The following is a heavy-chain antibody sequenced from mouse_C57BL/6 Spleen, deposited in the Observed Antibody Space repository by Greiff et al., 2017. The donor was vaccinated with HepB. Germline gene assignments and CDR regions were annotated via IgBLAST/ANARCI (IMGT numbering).Heavy chain of an antibody. CDR2: IDPEDGDT. CDR3: TTDGYYPHYAMDY. J-gene: IGHJ4*01. V-gene: IGHV14-1*01. Sequence: VQLKESGAELVRPGASVKLSCTASGFNIKDYYMHWVKQRPEQGLEWIGRIDPEDGDTEYAPKFQGKATMTADTSSNTAYLQLSSLTSEDTAVYYCTTDGYYPHYAMDYWGQGTSVTVSS. D-gene: IGHD2-3*01. CDR1: GFNIKDYY.